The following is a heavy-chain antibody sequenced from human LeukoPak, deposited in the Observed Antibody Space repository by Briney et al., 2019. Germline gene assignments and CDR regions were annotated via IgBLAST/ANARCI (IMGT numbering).Heavy chain of an antibody. D-gene: IGHD2-21*02. CDR1: GGTFSSYA. CDR3: ARGGYCGGDCYSDY. Sequence: SVKVSCKASGGTFSSYAISWVRQAPGQGLEWMGGIIPIFGTANYAQKFQGRVTITADESTSTAYMELSSLRSEDTAVYYCARGGYCGGDCYSDYWGQGILVTVSS. J-gene: IGHJ4*02. CDR2: IIPIFGTA. V-gene: IGHV1-69*01.